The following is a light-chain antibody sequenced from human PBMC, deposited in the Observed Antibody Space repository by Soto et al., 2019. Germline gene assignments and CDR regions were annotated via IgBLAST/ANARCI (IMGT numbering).Light chain of an antibody. Sequence: EIVLTPSPGFLSLSPGERATLSCRASQSVDSSFFAWYQQKPGQAPRLLISGASKRATGIPDRFSGSGSGTDFTLTISRLEPEDFAVYYCQQYVSSVTFGQGTKVEIK. V-gene: IGKV3-20*01. CDR2: GAS. J-gene: IGKJ1*01. CDR3: QQYVSSVT. CDR1: QSVDSSF.